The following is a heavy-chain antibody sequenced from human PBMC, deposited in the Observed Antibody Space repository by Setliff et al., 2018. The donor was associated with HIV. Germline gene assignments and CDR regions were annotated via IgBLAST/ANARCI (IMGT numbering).Heavy chain of an antibody. Sequence: PSETLSLTCTVSGGSISSSHYYWGWIRQPPGKGLQWIGSVYYYGSTYYKSSLKSRVTISLDRTKNQFSLKLSSVTAADTAVYYCARGFLDSSGYHAYFDHWGQGTLVTVSS. CDR1: GGSISSSHYY. D-gene: IGHD3-22*01. CDR2: VYYYGST. CDR3: ARGFLDSSGYHAYFDH. V-gene: IGHV4-39*07. J-gene: IGHJ4*02.